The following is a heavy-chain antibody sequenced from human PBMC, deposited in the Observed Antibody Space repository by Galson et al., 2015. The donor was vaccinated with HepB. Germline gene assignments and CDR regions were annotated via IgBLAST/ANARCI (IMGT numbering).Heavy chain of an antibody. CDR2: ISWNSGSI. Sequence: SLRLSCAASGFTFDDNAMHWVRQAPGKGLEWVSGISWNSGSIGYADSVKGRFTISRDNAKNSLYLRMNRLRAEDTALYYCTKACDLGYTYGPDAFDIWGQGTMVTVSS. CDR3: TKACDLGYTYGPDAFDI. V-gene: IGHV3-9*01. D-gene: IGHD5-18*01. CDR1: GFTFDDNA. J-gene: IGHJ3*02.